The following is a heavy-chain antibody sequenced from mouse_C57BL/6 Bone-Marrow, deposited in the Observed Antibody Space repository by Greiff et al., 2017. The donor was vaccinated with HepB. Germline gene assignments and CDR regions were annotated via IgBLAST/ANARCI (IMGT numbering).Heavy chain of an antibody. D-gene: IGHD3-2*02. CDR3: ASSEAQATEFDY. V-gene: IGHV1-80*01. CDR1: GYAFSSYW. Sequence: QVQLQQSGAELVKPGASVKISCKASGYAFSSYWMNWVKQRPGKGLEWIGQIYPGDGDTNYNGKFKGKATLTADKSSSTAYMQLSSLTSEDSAVYFCASSEAQATEFDYWGQGTTLTVSS. CDR2: IYPGDGDT. J-gene: IGHJ2*01.